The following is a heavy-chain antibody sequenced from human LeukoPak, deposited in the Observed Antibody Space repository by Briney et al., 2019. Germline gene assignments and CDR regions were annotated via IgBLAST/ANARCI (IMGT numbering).Heavy chain of an antibody. Sequence: GGSLRLSCAPSVFSSTSYWMHCVRQAPGKGLVWVSRIKGDGSYITYADSVKGRFTISRDKARNTLYLQMNSLRADDTAVYYCARVYVGTDTVDFDYWGQRTLDSVST. CDR1: VFSSTSYW. V-gene: IGHV3-74*01. CDR3: ARVYVGTDTVDFDY. J-gene: IGHJ4*02. CDR2: IKGDGSYI. D-gene: IGHD5-18*01.